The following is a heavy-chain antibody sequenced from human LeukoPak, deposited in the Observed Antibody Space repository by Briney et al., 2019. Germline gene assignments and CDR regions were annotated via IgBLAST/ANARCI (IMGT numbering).Heavy chain of an antibody. V-gene: IGHV3-33*08. CDR2: IWSDGSKK. Sequence: GGSLRLSCAASRFTLSTYWMSWVRQAPGQGLEWVAVIWSDGSKKYHADSVKGRFTISRDNTKNMLYLQMNSLRAEDTAIYYCVRVGTDSIGSYPDYWGQGTLVTVTS. CDR3: VRVGTDSIGSYPDY. D-gene: IGHD3-22*01. CDR1: RFTLSTYW. J-gene: IGHJ4*02.